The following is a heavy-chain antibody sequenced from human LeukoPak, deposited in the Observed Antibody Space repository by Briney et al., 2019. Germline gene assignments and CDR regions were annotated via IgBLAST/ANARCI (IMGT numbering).Heavy chain of an antibody. V-gene: IGHV4-38-2*02. CDR3: ARAPMIVVVIHFDY. CDR1: GYSISSGYY. Sequence: SETLSLTCTVSGYSISSGYYWGWIRQPPGKGLEWIGSIYHSGSTYYNPSLKSRVTISVDTSKNQFSLKLSSVTAADTAVYYRARAPMIVVVIHFDYWGQGTLVTVSS. J-gene: IGHJ4*02. D-gene: IGHD3-22*01. CDR2: IYHSGST.